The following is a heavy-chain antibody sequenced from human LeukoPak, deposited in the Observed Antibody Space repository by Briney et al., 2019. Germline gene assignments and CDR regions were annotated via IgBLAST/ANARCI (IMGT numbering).Heavy chain of an antibody. D-gene: IGHD1-1*01. Sequence: GGSLRLSCAASGYTFSSHAMCWVRQAPGKGLEWVSSIDISGGSTYYAASVQGRFTISRDNSKNTLYLEMNSLRAEDTALYYCANEVRPNDYWGQGALVTVSS. V-gene: IGHV3-23*01. CDR2: IDISGGST. CDR3: ANEVRPNDY. CDR1: GYTFSSHA. J-gene: IGHJ4*02.